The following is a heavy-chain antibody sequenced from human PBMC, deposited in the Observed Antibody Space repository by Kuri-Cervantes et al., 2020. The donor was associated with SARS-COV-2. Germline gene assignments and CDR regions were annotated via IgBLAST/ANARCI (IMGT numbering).Heavy chain of an antibody. CDR2: IYPVYSDT. CDR3: VRRGGLDVDEVDS. Sequence: KVSCKGSGYIFSNFRIGWVRQMPGQGLEWMGIIYPVYSDTRYSPSFQGLVTISADKPISTAYLQWSSLKASDTAMYYWVRRGGLDVDEVDSWGQGTLVTVSS. D-gene: IGHD3-10*01. J-gene: IGHJ5*01. CDR1: GYIFSNFR. V-gene: IGHV5-51*04.